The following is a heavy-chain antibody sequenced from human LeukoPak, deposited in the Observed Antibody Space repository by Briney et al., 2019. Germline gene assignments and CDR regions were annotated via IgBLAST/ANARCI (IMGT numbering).Heavy chain of an antibody. J-gene: IGHJ5*02. CDR1: GYSFTSYW. D-gene: IGHD2-21*02. V-gene: IGHV5-51*01. CDR2: IYPGDSDT. CDR3: ARSKVVVTAIEFDP. Sequence: PGESLKISCKGSGYSFTSYWIGWVRQMPGKGLEWMGIIYPGDSDTRYSPSFQGQVTISADKSISTAYLQWSSLKASDTAMYYCARSKVVVTAIEFDPWGREPWSPSPQ.